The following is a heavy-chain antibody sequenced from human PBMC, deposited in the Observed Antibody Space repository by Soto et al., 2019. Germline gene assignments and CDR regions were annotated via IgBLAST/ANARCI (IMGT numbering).Heavy chain of an antibody. CDR1: GYTFTSYA. CDR3: ARGEAAAGPLSDY. V-gene: IGHV1-3*01. D-gene: IGHD6-13*01. J-gene: IGHJ4*02. CDR2: INAGNGNT. Sequence: QVQLVQSGAEVKKPGASVKVSCKASGYTFTSYAMHWVRQAPGQRLEWMGWINAGNGNTKYSQKFRGRVTITRDTSASTAYMELSSLRSEDTAVYYCARGEAAAGPLSDYWGQGTLVTVSS.